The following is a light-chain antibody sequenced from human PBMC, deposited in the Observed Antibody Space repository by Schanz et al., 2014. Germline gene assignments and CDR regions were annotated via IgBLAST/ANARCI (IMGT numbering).Light chain of an antibody. Sequence: QSALTQPASVSGSPGQSITISCTGTSSDVGGYNLVSWYQHHPGEAPKLMIYDASNRPSGVSNRFSGSKSAYTASLTVSGLQAEDEADYYCSSYGGSNNVMFGGGTKLTVL. CDR1: SSDVGGYNL. V-gene: IGLV2-14*02. CDR3: SSYGGSNNVM. J-gene: IGLJ3*02. CDR2: DAS.